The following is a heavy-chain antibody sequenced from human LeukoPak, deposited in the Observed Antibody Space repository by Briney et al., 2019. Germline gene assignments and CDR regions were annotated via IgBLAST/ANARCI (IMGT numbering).Heavy chain of an antibody. CDR2: IYYSGST. J-gene: IGHJ5*02. Sequence: PSETLSLTCTVSGGSISSYYWSWIRQPPGKGLEWIGYIYYSGSTNYNPSLKSRVTISVDTPKNQFSLKLTSVTAADTAVYYRARVPLAVGSGWYWFDPWGQGTLVTVSS. V-gene: IGHV4-59*01. CDR3: ARVPLAVGSGWYWFDP. CDR1: GGSISSYY. D-gene: IGHD6-19*01.